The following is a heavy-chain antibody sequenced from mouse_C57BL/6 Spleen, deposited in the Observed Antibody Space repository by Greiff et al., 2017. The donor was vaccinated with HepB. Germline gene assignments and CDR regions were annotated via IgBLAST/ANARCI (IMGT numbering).Heavy chain of an antibody. V-gene: IGHV1-22*01. D-gene: IGHD2-2*01. J-gene: IGHJ3*01. CDR1: GYTFTDYN. Sequence: VQLQQSGPELVKPGASVTMSCKASGYTFTDYNMHWVKQSHGKGLEWIGYINPNDGGTSYDQKFKGKATLTVNKSSSTAYMEIRSLTSEDTAVYYCAREGLRRGFAYWGQGPLVTVSA. CDR2: INPNDGGT. CDR3: AREGLRRGFAY.